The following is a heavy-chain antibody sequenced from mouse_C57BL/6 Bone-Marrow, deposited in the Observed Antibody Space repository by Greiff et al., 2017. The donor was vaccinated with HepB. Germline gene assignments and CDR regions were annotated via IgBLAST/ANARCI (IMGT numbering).Heavy chain of an antibody. CDR2: ISNGGGST. J-gene: IGHJ2*01. CDR1: GFTFSDYY. Sequence: EVKVVESGGGLVQPGGSLKLSCAASGFTFSDYYMYWVRQTPEKRLEWVAYISNGGGSTYYPDTVKGRFTISRDNAKNTLYLQMSRLKSEDTAMYYCARRGIYLLHFDYWGQGTTLTVSS. D-gene: IGHD5-1*01. V-gene: IGHV5-12*01. CDR3: ARRGIYLLHFDY.